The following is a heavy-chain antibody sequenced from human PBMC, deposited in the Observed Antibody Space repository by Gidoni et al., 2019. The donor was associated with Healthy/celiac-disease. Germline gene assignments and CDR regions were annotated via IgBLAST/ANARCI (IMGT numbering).Heavy chain of an antibody. J-gene: IGHJ4*02. CDR1: GFTFSSYG. D-gene: IGHD3-22*01. CDR2: ISYDGSNK. Sequence: QVQLVESGGGVVQPGRSLRLSCAASGFTFSSYGMHWVRQAPGKGLEWVAVISYDGSNKYYADSVKGRFTISRDNSKNTLYLQMNSLRAEDTAVYYCAKSYYDSSGYYYGGGDYFDYWGQGTLVTVSS. CDR3: AKSYYDSSGYYYGGGDYFDY. V-gene: IGHV3-30*18.